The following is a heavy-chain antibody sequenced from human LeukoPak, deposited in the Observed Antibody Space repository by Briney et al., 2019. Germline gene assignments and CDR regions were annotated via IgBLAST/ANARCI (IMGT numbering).Heavy chain of an antibody. CDR1: RFTFSSYV. D-gene: IGHD2-8*01. CDR3: ASLYGGY. Sequence: PGGSLRLSRAASRFTFSSYVMKWVRQVPGKGLEWVSSISTSSSYIYYADSVKGRFTISRDNAKNSLYLQMNSLRAEDTAVYYCASLYGGYWGQGTLVTVSS. CDR2: ISTSSSYI. V-gene: IGHV3-21*01. J-gene: IGHJ4*02.